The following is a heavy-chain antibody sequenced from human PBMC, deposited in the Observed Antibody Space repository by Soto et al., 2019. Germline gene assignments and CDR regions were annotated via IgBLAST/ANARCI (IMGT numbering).Heavy chain of an antibody. Sequence: GGSLRLSCAASGFTFSSYAMHWVRQAPGKGLEWVAVISYDGSNKYYADSVKGRFTISRDNSKNTLYLQMNSLRAADTAVYYCGRLAFGGVIVNFDYWGQGNMVTVSS. CDR3: GRLAFGGVIVNFDY. V-gene: IGHV3-30-3*01. D-gene: IGHD3-16*02. CDR2: ISYDGSNK. CDR1: GFTFSSYA. J-gene: IGHJ4*02.